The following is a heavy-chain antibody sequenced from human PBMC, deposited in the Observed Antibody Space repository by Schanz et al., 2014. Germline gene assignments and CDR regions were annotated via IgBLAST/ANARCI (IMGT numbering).Heavy chain of an antibody. CDR1: GFTFSDYY. D-gene: IGHD1-26*01. V-gene: IGHV3-11*04. CDR2: ISDSGDST. Sequence: VQLLESGGGLVQPGGSLRLSCAASGFTFSDYYMTWIRQAPGKGLEWVSDISDSGDSTHYADSVKGRFTISRDNAKNSLFLQMNSLSAEDTAVYYCARDMTSMGESGFYYYGMDVWGQGTTXTVSS. CDR3: ARDMTSMGESGFYYYGMDV. J-gene: IGHJ6*02.